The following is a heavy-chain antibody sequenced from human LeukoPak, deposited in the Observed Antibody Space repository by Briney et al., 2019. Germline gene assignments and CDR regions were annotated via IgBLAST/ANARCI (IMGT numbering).Heavy chain of an antibody. Sequence: SETLSLTCTVSGGSISSYYWSWIRQPPGKGLEWIGYIYYSGSTNYNPSLKSRVTISVDTSKNQFSLKQSSVTAADTAVYYCARAGGQWEPFDYWGQGTLVTVSS. CDR3: ARAGGQWEPFDY. CDR1: GGSISSYY. V-gene: IGHV4-59*01. D-gene: IGHD1-26*01. CDR2: IYYSGST. J-gene: IGHJ4*02.